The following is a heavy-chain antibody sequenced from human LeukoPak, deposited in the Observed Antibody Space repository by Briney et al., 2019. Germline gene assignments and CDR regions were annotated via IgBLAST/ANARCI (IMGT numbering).Heavy chain of an antibody. V-gene: IGHV2-5*02. CDR2: IYWDDDK. CDR3: AHKGPRRPFDY. J-gene: IGHJ4*02. Sequence: ESGPTLVKPTQTLTLTCTFSGFSLSTSGEGVGWIRQPPGKAPGWLALIYWDDDKRYSPSLKSRLTISKDTSKNQVVLTMTNMDPVDTATYYCAHKGPRRPFDYWGQGTLVTVSS. CDR1: GFSLSTSGEG.